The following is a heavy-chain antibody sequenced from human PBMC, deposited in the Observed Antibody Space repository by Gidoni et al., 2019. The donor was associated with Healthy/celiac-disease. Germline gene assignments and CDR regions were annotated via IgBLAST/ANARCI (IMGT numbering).Heavy chain of an antibody. CDR1: GFTFSTYE. J-gene: IGHJ4*02. D-gene: IGHD1-26*01. Sequence: EVQLVESGGGLVQPGGSLRLSCVVSGFTFSTYELNWVRQAPGKGLEWLSYISSRGSTMYYADSVKGRFTISRDNAKNSLYLQMNSLRAEDTAVYYCARDFAGAFDYWGQGTLVTVSS. CDR2: ISSRGSTM. CDR3: ARDFAGAFDY. V-gene: IGHV3-48*03.